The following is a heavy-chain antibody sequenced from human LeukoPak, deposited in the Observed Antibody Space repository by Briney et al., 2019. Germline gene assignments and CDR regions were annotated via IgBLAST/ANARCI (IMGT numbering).Heavy chain of an antibody. CDR3: ARGLNYDFWSGYQE. D-gene: IGHD3-3*01. V-gene: IGHV3-23*01. Sequence: GGSLRLSCAASGFTFSSYAMSWVRQAPGKGLEWVSAISGSGGSTYYADSVKGRFTISRDNSKNTLYLQMNSLRAEDTAVYYCARGLNYDFWSGYQEWGQGTLVTVSS. CDR1: GFTFSSYA. J-gene: IGHJ4*02. CDR2: ISGSGGST.